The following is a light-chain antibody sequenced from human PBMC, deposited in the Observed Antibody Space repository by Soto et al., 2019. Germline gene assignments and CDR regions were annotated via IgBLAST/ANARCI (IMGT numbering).Light chain of an antibody. V-gene: IGKV1-12*01. CDR2: AAS. CDR3: HQAGTFPFT. Sequence: DIQLTQSPSSVSASVGDTINITCRASQDIEKWLAWYQQKPGRAPKLLSYAASHLESGVPSRFSGSGSGTEFSLTIRSLQTEDFATYFCHQAGTFPFTFGPGTKVDIK. J-gene: IGKJ3*01. CDR1: QDIEKW.